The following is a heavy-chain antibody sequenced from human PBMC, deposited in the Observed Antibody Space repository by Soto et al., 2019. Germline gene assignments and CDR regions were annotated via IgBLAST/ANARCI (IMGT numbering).Heavy chain of an antibody. D-gene: IGHD2-2*02. Sequence: SETLSLTCTFSGGSVSSGSYYLSWIRQPPGKGLEWIGYTYYSGSTNYNPSLKSRVTISVDTSKNQFSLKLSSVTAADTAVYYCARVGYCISTSCYNGAFDIWGQGTMVTVS. CDR2: TYYSGST. CDR1: GGSVSSGSYY. V-gene: IGHV4-61*01. J-gene: IGHJ3*02. CDR3: ARVGYCISTSCYNGAFDI.